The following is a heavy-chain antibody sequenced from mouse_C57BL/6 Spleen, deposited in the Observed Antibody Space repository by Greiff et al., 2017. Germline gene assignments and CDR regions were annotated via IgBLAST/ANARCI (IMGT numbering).Heavy chain of an antibody. Sequence: QVQLQQPGAELVKPGASVKMSCTASGYTFTSYWITWVKQRPGQGLEWIGDIYPGSGSTNYTAKFKSKATLTVDTSSSTAYMQLSSLTSEDSAVYYGASGPFDYWGQGTTLTVSS. CDR1: GYTFTSYW. CDR3: ASGPFDY. J-gene: IGHJ2*01. CDR2: IYPGSGST. V-gene: IGHV1-55*01.